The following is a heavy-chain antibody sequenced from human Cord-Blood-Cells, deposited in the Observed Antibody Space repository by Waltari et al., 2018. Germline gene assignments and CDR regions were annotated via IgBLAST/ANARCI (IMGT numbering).Heavy chain of an antibody. CDR1: GGTFSRYS. CDR2: IIPIFGTA. Sequence: QVQLVQSVAEVKKTGSSVKVYGTSSGGTFSRYSLSGLRTASGRGLEWRGVIIPIFGTANNAQKFQGTVTITADESTSTAYMELSSLRSEDTAVYYCAGPTNGYSSGLSYFDYWGQGTLVTVAS. D-gene: IGHD6-19*01. V-gene: IGHV1-69*01. CDR3: AGPTNGYSSGLSYFDY. J-gene: IGHJ4*02.